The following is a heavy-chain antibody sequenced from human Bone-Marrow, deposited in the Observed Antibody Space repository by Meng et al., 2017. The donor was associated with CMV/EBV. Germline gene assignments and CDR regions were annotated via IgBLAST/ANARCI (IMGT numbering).Heavy chain of an antibody. V-gene: IGHV3-43*01. CDR1: GFTFDDYT. D-gene: IGHD3-22*01. CDR2: IDWDGGST. Sequence: GGSLRLSCAASGFTFDDYTMHWVRQAPGKGLEWVSLIDWDGGSTYYADSVKGRFTISRDNSKNSLYLQMNSLKTEDTALYYCTRDLRPYYYDSSAFDYWGQGTLVTVSS. CDR3: TRDLRPYYYDSSAFDY. J-gene: IGHJ4*02.